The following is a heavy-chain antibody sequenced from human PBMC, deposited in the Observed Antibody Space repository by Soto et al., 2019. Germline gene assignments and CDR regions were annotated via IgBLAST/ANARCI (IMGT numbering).Heavy chain of an antibody. V-gene: IGHV3-30*18. CDR1: GFTFSSYG. CDR3: AKRIDSWIQLADYGMDV. Sequence: PGGSLRLSCAASGFTFSSYGMHWVRQAPGKGLEWVAVISYDGSNKYYADSVKGRFTISRDNSKNTLYLQMNSLRAEDTAVYYCAKRIDSWIQLADYGMDVWGQGTTVTVSS. J-gene: IGHJ6*02. D-gene: IGHD5-18*01. CDR2: ISYDGSNK.